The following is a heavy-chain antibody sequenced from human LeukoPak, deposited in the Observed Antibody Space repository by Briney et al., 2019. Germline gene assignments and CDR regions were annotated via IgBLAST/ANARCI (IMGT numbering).Heavy chain of an antibody. CDR3: ARLSSDVLRFLEWFFDY. CDR1: GFTFSSYS. D-gene: IGHD3-3*01. V-gene: IGHV3-21*01. Sequence: GGSLRLSCAASGFTFSSYSMNWVRQAAGKGLEWVSSISSSSSYIYYADSVKGRFTISRDNAKNSLYLQMNSLRAEDTAVYYCARLSSDVLRFLEWFFDYWGQGTLVAVSS. J-gene: IGHJ4*02. CDR2: ISSSSSYI.